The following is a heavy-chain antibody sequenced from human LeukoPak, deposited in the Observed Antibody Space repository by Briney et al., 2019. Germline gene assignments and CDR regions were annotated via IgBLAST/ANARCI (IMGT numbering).Heavy chain of an antibody. CDR2: ISWNSGSI. V-gene: IGHV3-9*01. J-gene: IGHJ3*02. CDR1: GFTFDDYA. D-gene: IGHD1-20*01. Sequence: GRSLRLSCAASGFTFDDYAMHWVRQAPGKGLEWVSGISWNSGSIGYADSVKGRFTISRGNAKNSLYLQMNSLRAEDTAVYYCARDILYNWNDHDAFDIWGQGTMVTVSS. CDR3: ARDILYNWNDHDAFDI.